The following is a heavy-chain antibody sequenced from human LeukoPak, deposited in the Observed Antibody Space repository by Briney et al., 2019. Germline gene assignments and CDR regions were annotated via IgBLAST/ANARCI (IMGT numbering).Heavy chain of an antibody. CDR2: INPNSGGT. Sequence: ASVKVSCKASGYTFTGYYMHWVRQAPGQGPEWMGRINPNSGGTNYAQKFQGRVTMTRDTSISTAYMELSRLRSDDTAVYYCARSLSPHPNNYYDSSGYEGDYWGQGTLVTVSS. D-gene: IGHD3-22*01. CDR1: GYTFTGYY. CDR3: ARSLSPHPNNYYDSSGYEGDY. V-gene: IGHV1-2*06. J-gene: IGHJ4*02.